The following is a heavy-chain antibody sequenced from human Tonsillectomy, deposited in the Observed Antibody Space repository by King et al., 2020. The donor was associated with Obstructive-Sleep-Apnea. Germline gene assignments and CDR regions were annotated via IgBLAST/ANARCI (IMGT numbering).Heavy chain of an antibody. CDR1: GFSFNNYW. CDR3: ARSNGLDV. CDR2: IKSDGAAT. D-gene: IGHD2-21*01. J-gene: IGHJ6*02. V-gene: IGHV3-74*02. Sequence: VQLVESGGGLVQPGGSLRLSCAASGFSFNNYWLHWVRPAPGKGLVWVSYIKSDGAATDYAGTVKGRFTISRENANNTLHLQMSSLRAEDTAVYYCARSNGLDVWGQGTTVTVSS.